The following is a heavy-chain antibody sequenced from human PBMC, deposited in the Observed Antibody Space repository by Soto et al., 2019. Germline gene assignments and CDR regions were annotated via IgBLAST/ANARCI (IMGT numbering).Heavy chain of an antibody. V-gene: IGHV4-34*01. Sequence: QVHLQQWGAGLLKPSETLSLTCAVYGGSFSGYYWSWIRQPPGKGLEWIGEINPSGSTTYNPSLESRVTISIDTSKNQFSLGLSSVTAADTAAYFCARGQWRPRFDQWGQTTLVTVSS. CDR1: GGSFSGYY. CDR3: ARGQWRPRFDQ. J-gene: IGHJ4*02. D-gene: IGHD6-19*01. CDR2: INPSGST.